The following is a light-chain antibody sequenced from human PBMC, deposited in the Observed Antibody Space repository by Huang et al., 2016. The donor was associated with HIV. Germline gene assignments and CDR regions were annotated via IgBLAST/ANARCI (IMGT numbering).Light chain of an antibody. CDR2: GAS. CDR3: QQYDNWPPNT. Sequence: EIVLTQSPATLSVSPGERATLSCRASQSISSTLAWYQHKAGQGPRLLIYGASTRATGIPARFSGSGSGTDFTLTINSLQSEDFAVYYCQQYDNWPPNTFGQGTKLEIK. V-gene: IGKV3-15*01. CDR1: QSISST. J-gene: IGKJ2*01.